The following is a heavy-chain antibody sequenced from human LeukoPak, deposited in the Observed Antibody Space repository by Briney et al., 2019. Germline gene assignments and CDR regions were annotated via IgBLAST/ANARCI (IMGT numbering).Heavy chain of an antibody. CDR2: INPSGGST. D-gene: IGHD6-19*01. Sequence: ASVKVSCKASGYTFTSYYMHWVRQAPGQGLEWMGIINPSGGSTSYAQKFQGRVTMTRDTSISTAYMELSRLRSDDTAVYYCAREVRRVAVAGIFNYWGQGTLVTVSS. V-gene: IGHV1-46*01. J-gene: IGHJ4*02. CDR3: AREVRRVAVAGIFNY. CDR1: GYTFTSYY.